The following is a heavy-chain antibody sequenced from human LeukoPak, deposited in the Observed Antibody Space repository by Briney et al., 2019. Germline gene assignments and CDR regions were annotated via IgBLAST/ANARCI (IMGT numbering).Heavy chain of an antibody. J-gene: IGHJ6*02. V-gene: IGHV3-21*01. Sequence: GGSLRLSCAASGFTFSSYSMNWVCQAPGKGLEWVSSISSSSSYIYYADSVKGRFTISRDNAKNSLYLQMNSLRAEDTAVYYCARDSGGYSYYYYYGMDVWGQGTTVTVSS. CDR1: GFTFSSYS. CDR2: ISSSSSYI. CDR3: ARDSGGYSYYYYYGMDV. D-gene: IGHD3-10*01.